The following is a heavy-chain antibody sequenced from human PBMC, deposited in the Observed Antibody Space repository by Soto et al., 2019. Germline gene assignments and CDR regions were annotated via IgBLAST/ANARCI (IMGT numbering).Heavy chain of an antibody. V-gene: IGHV4-34*01. J-gene: IGHJ4*02. CDR1: GGSFSGYY. CDR2: INHSGST. CDR3: ARGVFLAVAGKISSFDY. D-gene: IGHD6-19*01. Sequence: SETLSLTCAVYGGSFSGYYWSWIRQPPGKGLEWIGEINHSGSTNYNPSPKSRVTISVDTSKNQFSLKLSSVTAADTAVYYCARGVFLAVAGKISSFDYWGQGTLVTVSS.